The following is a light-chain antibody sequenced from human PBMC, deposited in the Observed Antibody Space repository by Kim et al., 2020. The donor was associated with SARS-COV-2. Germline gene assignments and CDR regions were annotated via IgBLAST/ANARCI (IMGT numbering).Light chain of an antibody. CDR1: NIGSKS. CDR2: YDS. Sequence: VAPGKTARITCGGNNIGSKSVHWYQQKPGQAPVLVIYYDSDRPSGIPERFSGSNSGNTATLTISRVEAGDEADYYCQVWDTSTDWVFGGGTQLTVL. J-gene: IGLJ3*02. CDR3: QVWDTSTDWV. V-gene: IGLV3-21*04.